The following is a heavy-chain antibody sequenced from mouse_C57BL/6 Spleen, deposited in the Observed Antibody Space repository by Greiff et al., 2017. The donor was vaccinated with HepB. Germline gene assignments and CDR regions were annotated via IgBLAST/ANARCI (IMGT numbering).Heavy chain of an antibody. D-gene: IGHD2-1*01. V-gene: IGHV1-50*01. CDR3: GSNYVAWFAD. Sequence: VQLQQPGAELVKPGASVKLSCKASGYTFTSYWMQWVKQRPGQGLEWIGEIDPSDSYTNYNQKFKGKATLTVDQTSSTAYMQLSSLTSEDSAVYYCGSNYVAWFADWGQGTLVTVAA. CDR1: GYTFTSYW. CDR2: IDPSDSYT. J-gene: IGHJ3*01.